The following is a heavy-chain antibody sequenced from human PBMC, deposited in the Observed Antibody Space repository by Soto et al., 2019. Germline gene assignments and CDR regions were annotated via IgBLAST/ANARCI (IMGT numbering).Heavy chain of an antibody. CDR1: GYTFTSYG. CDR2: IIPILGIA. CDR3: ARDPYHVLMVNAQNLYCMHV. J-gene: IGHJ6*02. D-gene: IGHD2-8*01. Sequence: ASVKVSCKASGYTFTSYGISWVRQAPGQGLEWMGRIIPILGIANYAQKFQGRVTITADKSTSTAYMELSSLRSEDTAVYYCARDPYHVLMVNAQNLYCMHVWGQGTTVTVSS. V-gene: IGHV1-69*04.